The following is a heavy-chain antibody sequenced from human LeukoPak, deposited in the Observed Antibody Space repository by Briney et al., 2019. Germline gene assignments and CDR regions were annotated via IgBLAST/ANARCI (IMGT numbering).Heavy chain of an antibody. J-gene: IGHJ4*02. CDR3: ARDAAVGATEGGFDY. D-gene: IGHD1-26*01. CDR1: GYTFTSYY. CDR2: INPSGGST. V-gene: IGHV1-46*01. Sequence: ASVKVSCKASGYTFTSYYMHWVRQAPGQGLEWMGIINPSGGSTSYAQKFQGRVTMTRDMSTSTVYMELSSLRSEDTAVYYCARDAAVGATEGGFDYWGQGTLVTVSS.